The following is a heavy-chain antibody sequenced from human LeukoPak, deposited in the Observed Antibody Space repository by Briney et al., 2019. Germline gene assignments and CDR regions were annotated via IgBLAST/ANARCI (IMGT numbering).Heavy chain of an antibody. D-gene: IGHD3-10*01. V-gene: IGHV5-51*01. Sequence: GESLKISCKGSGYSFTSYWFGWVRQMPGKGLEWMGIIYPGDSDTRYSPSFQGQVTIPADKSISTAYLQWSSLKASDTAMYYCARHGVLWFGESNYWGQGTLVTVSS. CDR1: GYSFTSYW. J-gene: IGHJ4*02. CDR3: ARHGVLWFGESNY. CDR2: IYPGDSDT.